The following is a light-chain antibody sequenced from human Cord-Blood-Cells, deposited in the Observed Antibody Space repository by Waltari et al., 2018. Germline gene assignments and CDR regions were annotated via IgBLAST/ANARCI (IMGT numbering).Light chain of an antibody. CDR1: QGISSY. CDR2: AAS. V-gene: IGKV1-39*01. J-gene: IGKJ3*01. CDR3: QQSYSTLT. Sequence: DIQMTKSPSSLSASVGDRVTITCRASQGISSYLNWYQQKPGKAPNLLIYAASSLQSGVPSRFSGSGSGTDFTLTISSLQPEDFATYYCQQSYSTLTFGPGTKVDIK.